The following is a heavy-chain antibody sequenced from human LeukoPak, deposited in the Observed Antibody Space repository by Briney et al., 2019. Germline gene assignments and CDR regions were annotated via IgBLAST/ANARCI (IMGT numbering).Heavy chain of an antibody. CDR2: ISSSSSYT. CDR1: GFTFSDYY. V-gene: IGHV3-11*03. CDR3: ASGIPFGEGSFDY. Sequence: GGSLRLSCAASGFTFSDYYMSWIRQAPGKGLEWVSYISSSSSYTNYADSVKGRFTISRDNAKNSLYLQMNSLRAEDTAVYYCASGIPFGEGSFDYWGQGTLVTVSP. J-gene: IGHJ4*02. D-gene: IGHD3-10*01.